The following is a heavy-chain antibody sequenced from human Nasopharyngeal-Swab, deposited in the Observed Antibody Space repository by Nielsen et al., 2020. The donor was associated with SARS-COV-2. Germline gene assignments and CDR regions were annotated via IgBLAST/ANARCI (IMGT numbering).Heavy chain of an antibody. Sequence: GESLKISCAASGFTFSSYAMSWVRQAPGKGLEWVSAISGSGGSTYYADSVKGRFTISRENSNNTLYLQMNSLRDEDTDVYYFAKLEYGGFDYWGQGTLVTVSS. V-gene: IGHV3-23*01. J-gene: IGHJ4*02. CDR3: AKLEYGGFDY. D-gene: IGHD4/OR15-4a*01. CDR1: GFTFSSYA. CDR2: ISGSGGST.